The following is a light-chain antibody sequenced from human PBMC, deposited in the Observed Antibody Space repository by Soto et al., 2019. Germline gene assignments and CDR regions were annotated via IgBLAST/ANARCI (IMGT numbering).Light chain of an antibody. CDR3: QQYGSSPRT. CDR1: RSLSSTS. J-gene: IGKJ1*01. V-gene: IGKV3-20*01. CDR2: DVS. Sequence: EIVLTQSPGTLSLSPGERAALSCRASRSLSSTSLAWYQQRPGQAPRLLIYDVSSRATGIPDRFSGSGSGTDSTLTINRLEPDDFPVYYCQQYGSSPRTFGQGTKVEIK.